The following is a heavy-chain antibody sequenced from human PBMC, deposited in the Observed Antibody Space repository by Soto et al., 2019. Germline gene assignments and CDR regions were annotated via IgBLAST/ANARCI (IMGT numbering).Heavy chain of an antibody. J-gene: IGHJ4*02. CDR3: ARGGDCYNVGAVY. CDR1: GGGKLRDYR. Sequence: QVQLVQSGAEVKEPGSSVKVSCKASGGGKLRDYRTTWVRRAPGQGLEWMGGIIPKLGSANYAQNFQGRVTVTADESTNTVYMELRSLRSDDTAVYYCARGGDCYNVGAVYWGQGTTVTVSS. V-gene: IGHV1-69*01. CDR2: IIPKLGSA. D-gene: IGHD2-21*01.